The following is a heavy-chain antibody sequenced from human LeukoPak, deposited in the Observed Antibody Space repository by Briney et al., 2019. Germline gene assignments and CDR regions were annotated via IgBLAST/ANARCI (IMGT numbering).Heavy chain of an antibody. CDR2: ISSSSTTI. CDR3: VRERVVGAPYFDY. J-gene: IGHJ4*02. V-gene: IGHV3-48*01. Sequence: GGSLRLSCAASGFTFSTYSMNWVRQAPGKGLEWVSYISSSSTTIYYADSVKGRFTISRDNAKNSLFLQMHSLRAEDTALYYCVRERVVGAPYFDYWGQGTLVTVSS. D-gene: IGHD1-26*01. CDR1: GFTFSTYS.